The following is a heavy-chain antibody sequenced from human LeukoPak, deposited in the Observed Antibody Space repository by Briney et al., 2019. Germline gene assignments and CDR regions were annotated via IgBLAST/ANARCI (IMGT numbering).Heavy chain of an antibody. Sequence: GGSLRLSCAASGFTFSSFWMIWVRQAPGKGLEWVANIKEDGSVKNYVDSVKGRFTISRDNAKNSPFLQMNSLRAEDTAVYYCARERYGNYNWGQGTLVTVS. CDR1: GFTFSSFW. J-gene: IGHJ4*02. CDR2: IKEDGSVK. V-gene: IGHV3-7*03. D-gene: IGHD4-17*01. CDR3: ARERYGNYN.